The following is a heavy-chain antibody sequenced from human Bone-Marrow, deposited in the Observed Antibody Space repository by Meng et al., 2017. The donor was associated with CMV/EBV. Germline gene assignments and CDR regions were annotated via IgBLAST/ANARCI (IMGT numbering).Heavy chain of an antibody. Sequence: SETLSLTCTVSGASVNTDSYYWTWIRQPPGKGLEWIGYIYYSGSTNYNPSLKSRVTISVDTSKNQFSLKLSSVTAADTAVYYCARGGSTSYYYYYGMDVWGQGTTVTVSS. CDR3: ARGGSTSYYYYYGMDV. CDR1: GASVNTDSYY. J-gene: IGHJ6*02. V-gene: IGHV4-61*01. D-gene: IGHD2-2*01. CDR2: IYYSGST.